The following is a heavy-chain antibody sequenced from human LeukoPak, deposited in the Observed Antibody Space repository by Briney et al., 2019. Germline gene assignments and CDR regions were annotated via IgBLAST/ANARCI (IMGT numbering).Heavy chain of an antibody. CDR3: ARVGVWVGATADDAFDI. J-gene: IGHJ3*02. CDR2: IGSVTTYI. CDR1: GFTFSDYT. V-gene: IGHV3-21*01. Sequence: PGGSLRLSCAASGFTFSDYTMNWVRQAPGKGLEWVSSIGSVTTYIYYADSVKGRFTISRDNAKNSLYLQMNSLRAEDTAVYYCARVGVWVGATADDAFDIWGQGTMVSVSS. D-gene: IGHD1-26*01.